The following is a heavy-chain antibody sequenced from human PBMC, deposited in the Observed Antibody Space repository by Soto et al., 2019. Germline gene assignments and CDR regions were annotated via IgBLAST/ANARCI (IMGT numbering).Heavy chain of an antibody. D-gene: IGHD1-26*01. Sequence: PSETLSLTCTVSGGSIRNYYWSWIRQPPGKGLEWIGHIYYSGSTTYNPSLKSRITISVDTSKNQFSLKLSSVTAADTAVYYCARRYGGNLDYWGQGTLVTVSS. CDR2: IYYSGST. CDR3: ARRYGGNLDY. V-gene: IGHV4-59*08. CDR1: GGSIRNYY. J-gene: IGHJ4*02.